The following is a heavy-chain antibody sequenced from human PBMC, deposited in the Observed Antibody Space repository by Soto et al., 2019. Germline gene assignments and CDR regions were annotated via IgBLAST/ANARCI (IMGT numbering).Heavy chain of an antibody. CDR1: GFTFSSYG. J-gene: IGHJ6*02. Sequence: QVQLVESGGGVVQPGRSLRLSCAASGFTFSSYGMHWVRQAPGKGLEWVAVIWYDGSNKYYADSVKGRFTISRDNSKNTLYLQMNSRRAEDTAVYYCARDIRDSSGWYGGDYYYYGRDVWGQGTTVTVSS. D-gene: IGHD6-19*01. CDR2: IWYDGSNK. CDR3: ARDIRDSSGWYGGDYYYYGRDV. V-gene: IGHV3-33*01.